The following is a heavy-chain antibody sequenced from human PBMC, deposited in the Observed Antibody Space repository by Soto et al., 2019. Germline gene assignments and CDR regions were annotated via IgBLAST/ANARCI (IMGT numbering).Heavy chain of an antibody. CDR3: ASTCGAGRLNWFAP. D-gene: IGHD2-21*01. V-gene: IGHV4-34*01. CDR2: INHSGST. J-gene: IGHJ5*02. Sequence: SETLSLTCAVYGGSFSGYYWSWIRQPPGKGLEWIGEINHSGSTNYNPSLKSRVTISVATSKNQFSLKLSSVTAADTAVYYCASTCGAGRLNWFAPGGRGTLVTVSS. CDR1: GGSFSGYY.